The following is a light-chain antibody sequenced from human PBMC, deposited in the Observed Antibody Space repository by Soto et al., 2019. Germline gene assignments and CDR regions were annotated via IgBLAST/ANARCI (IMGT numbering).Light chain of an antibody. J-gene: IGKJ2*01. Sequence: EIVLTQSPATLSLSPGERATLSCRASQSVSSYLAWYQQKPGQAPRLLIYDASNRATVIPARFSGSGSGTDFNLTISSLEPEDFAVYSCQQRSNWPPLYTFGQGTKLEIK. CDR3: QQRSNWPPLYT. V-gene: IGKV3-11*01. CDR1: QSVSSY. CDR2: DAS.